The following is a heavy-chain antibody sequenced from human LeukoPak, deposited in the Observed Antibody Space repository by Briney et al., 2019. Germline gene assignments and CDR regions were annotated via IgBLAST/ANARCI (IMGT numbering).Heavy chain of an antibody. CDR1: GYTFTSYA. CDR3: AREPYYYDSSGYYGKVLGYYYMDV. Sequence: SVKVSCKASGYTFTSYAISWVRQAPGQGLEWMGGIIPIFGTANYAQKFQGRVTITADKSTSTAYMELSSLRSEDTAVYYCAREPYYYDSSGYYGKVLGYYYMDVWGKGTTVTVSS. CDR2: IIPIFGTA. J-gene: IGHJ6*03. V-gene: IGHV1-69*06. D-gene: IGHD3-22*01.